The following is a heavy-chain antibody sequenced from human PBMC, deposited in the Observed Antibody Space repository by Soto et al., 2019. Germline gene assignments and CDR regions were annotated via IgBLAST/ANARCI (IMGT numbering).Heavy chain of an antibody. CDR2: INPSSSNT. Sequence: GGSLRLSCAASGFTFQTYAMSWVRQAPGKGLEWVSTINPSSSNTYYPDSVKGRFTISRDNSKDTLYLQMDSLRAEDTAVYYCAKVIVRTSYSDTSGYYFKTWGQGTLVTVSS. D-gene: IGHD3-22*01. J-gene: IGHJ4*02. CDR1: GFTFQTYA. V-gene: IGHV3-23*05. CDR3: AKVIVRTSYSDTSGYYFKT.